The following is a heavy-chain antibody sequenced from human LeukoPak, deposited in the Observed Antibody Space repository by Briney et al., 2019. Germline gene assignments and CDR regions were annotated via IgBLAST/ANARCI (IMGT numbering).Heavy chain of an antibody. CDR3: VSACDQ. CDR2: INPSTGDT. Sequence: AASVKVSCKASGYRFTDSYMHWVRQAPGQGFEWMGWINPSTGDTKYAKMFQGRVTLTTGASINTAYMELSGLRPADTAVYFCVSACDQWGQGTLVTVSS. J-gene: IGHJ5*02. CDR1: GYRFTDSY. V-gene: IGHV1-2*02.